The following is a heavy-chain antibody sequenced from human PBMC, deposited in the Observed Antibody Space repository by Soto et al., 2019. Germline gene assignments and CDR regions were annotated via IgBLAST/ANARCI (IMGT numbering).Heavy chain of an antibody. J-gene: IGHJ3*02. CDR2: ISSSSSYI. CDR1: GFTFSSYS. D-gene: IGHD3-10*01. Sequence: LGGSLRLSCAASGFTFSSYSMNWVRQAPGKGLEWVSSISSSSSYIYYADSVKGRFTISRDNAKNSLYLQMNSLRAEDTAVYYCARNSGGTVGLRNDAFDIWGQGTMVTVSS. CDR3: ARNSGGTVGLRNDAFDI. V-gene: IGHV3-21*01.